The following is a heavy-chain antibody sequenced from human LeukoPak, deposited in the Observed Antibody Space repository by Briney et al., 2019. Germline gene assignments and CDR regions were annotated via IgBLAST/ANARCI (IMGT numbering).Heavy chain of an antibody. Sequence: GGSLRLPCAASGFTFSSYAMSWVRQAPGKGLEWVSAISGSGGSTYYADSVKGRFTISRDNSKNTLYLQMNSLRAEDTAVYYCAKARYGDYNNAVDYWGQGTLVTVSS. D-gene: IGHD4-17*01. CDR3: AKARYGDYNNAVDY. J-gene: IGHJ4*02. CDR1: GFTFSSYA. CDR2: ISGSGGST. V-gene: IGHV3-23*01.